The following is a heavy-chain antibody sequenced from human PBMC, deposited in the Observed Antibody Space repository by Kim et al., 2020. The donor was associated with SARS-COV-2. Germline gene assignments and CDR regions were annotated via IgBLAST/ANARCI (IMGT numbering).Heavy chain of an antibody. Sequence: ASVKVSCKTSGYTFTGYYIHWVRQAPGQGLEWMGWINPNSGGTKYAQKLQGRVTMTRDTPINTAYMELSRLRSDDTAVYYCARGRAAAATYWFDPWGQGTLVTVSS. J-gene: IGHJ5*02. D-gene: IGHD6-13*01. CDR3: ARGRAAAATYWFDP. CDR2: INPNSGGT. CDR1: GYTFTGYY. V-gene: IGHV1-2*02.